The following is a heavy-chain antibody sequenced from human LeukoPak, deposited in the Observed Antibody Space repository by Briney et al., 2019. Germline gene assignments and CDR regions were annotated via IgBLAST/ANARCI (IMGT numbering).Heavy chain of an antibody. V-gene: IGHV3-48*02. D-gene: IGHD6-19*01. CDR3: ARDHSSDWYSLVVTSEYFQH. CDR1: GFVFSSYS. J-gene: IGHJ1*01. CDR2: ISSSSSRI. Sequence: PGGSLRLSCAASGFVFSSYSMNWVRQGPGKGLEWVSFISSSSSRIYYADSVKGRFTISRDNAKNSLYLQMNSLRDEDTAMYYCARDHSSDWYSLVVTSEYFQHWGQGTLVTVSS.